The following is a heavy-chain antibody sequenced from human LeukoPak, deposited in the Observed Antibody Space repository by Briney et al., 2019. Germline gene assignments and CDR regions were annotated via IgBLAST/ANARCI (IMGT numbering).Heavy chain of an antibody. J-gene: IGHJ4*02. Sequence: PSETLSLTCAVYGGSFSGYYWSWIREPPGKGLEWIGEINHSGSTNYNPSLKSRVTISVDTSKNQFSLKLSSVTAADTAVYYCARGRAVAGRWPFDYWGQGTLVTVSS. D-gene: IGHD6-19*01. CDR3: ARGRAVAGRWPFDY. CDR2: INHSGST. CDR1: GGSFSGYY. V-gene: IGHV4-34*01.